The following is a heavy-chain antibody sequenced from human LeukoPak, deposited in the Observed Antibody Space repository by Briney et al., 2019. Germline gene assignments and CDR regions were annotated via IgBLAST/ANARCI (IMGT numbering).Heavy chain of an antibody. D-gene: IGHD6-13*01. V-gene: IGHV3-21*01. CDR3: ARDRNRKGIAAAASAFDI. J-gene: IGHJ3*02. Sequence: PGGSLRLSCAASGFTFSSYSMNWVRQAPGKGLEWVSSISSSSSYIYYADSVKGRFTISRDNAKNSLYLQMNSLRAEDTAVYYCARDRNRKGIAAAASAFDIWGQGTMVTVSS. CDR1: GFTFSSYS. CDR2: ISSSSSYI.